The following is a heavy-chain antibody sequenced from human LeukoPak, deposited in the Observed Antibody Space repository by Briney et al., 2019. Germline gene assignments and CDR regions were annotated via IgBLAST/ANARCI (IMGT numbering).Heavy chain of an antibody. J-gene: IGHJ5*02. V-gene: IGHV1-46*01. D-gene: IGHD1/OR15-1a*01. Sequence: GAAVKVSCKASGYTFGTHWMHWVRQAPGQGLEWMAIINPSGDFRSYAQKFQGRLTVTRDMSTRTVYMELSDLRPEDTAVYYCARDYSGESEQLTGWWFDPWGQGTLVTVSS. CDR3: ARDYSGESEQLTGWWFDP. CDR2: INPSGDFR. CDR1: GYTFGTHW.